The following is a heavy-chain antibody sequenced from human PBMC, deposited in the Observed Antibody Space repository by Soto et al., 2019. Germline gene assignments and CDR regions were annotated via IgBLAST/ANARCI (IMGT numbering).Heavy chain of an antibody. J-gene: IGHJ3*02. V-gene: IGHV1-69*15. CDR1: GGTFGSNA. D-gene: IGHD1-1*01. CDR2: IIPIFGTT. Sequence: QVQLVQSETEVRKPGSSVKVSCRASGGTFGSNAISWVRQAPGQRLEWMGNIIPIFGTTKNAQNFQGRVTITADESTNTAYMELSSLRSEDTAIYYCAREGYTFGPGAVRGAFDIWGQGTMVTVSS. CDR3: AREGYTFGPGAVRGAFDI.